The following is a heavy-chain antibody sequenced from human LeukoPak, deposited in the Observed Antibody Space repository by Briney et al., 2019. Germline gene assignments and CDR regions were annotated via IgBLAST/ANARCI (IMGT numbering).Heavy chain of an antibody. CDR3: AREGDRYSSSWYWGWGRNTYGWYNWFDP. CDR2: INHSGST. J-gene: IGHJ5*02. V-gene: IGHV4-39*07. Sequence: SETLSLTCTVSGGSISSSSYYWGWIRQPPGTGLEWIGEINHSGSTNYNPSLKSRVTMSVDTSKNQFSLKLSSVTAADTAVYYCAREGDRYSSSWYWGWGRNTYGWYNWFDPWGQGTLVTVSS. CDR1: GGSISSSSYY. D-gene: IGHD6-13*01.